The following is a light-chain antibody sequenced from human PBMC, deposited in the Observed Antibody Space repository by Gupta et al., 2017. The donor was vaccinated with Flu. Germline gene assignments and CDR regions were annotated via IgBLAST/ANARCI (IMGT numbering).Light chain of an antibody. CDR1: SSDVGSYNL. V-gene: IGLV2-23*01. Sequence: TSSDVGSYNLVSWYQQHPGKAPKLMIYEGSKRPSGVSNRFSGSKSGNTASLTISGLQAEDEADYYCCSYAGSSLYVFGTGTKVTVL. J-gene: IGLJ1*01. CDR2: EGS. CDR3: CSYAGSSLYV.